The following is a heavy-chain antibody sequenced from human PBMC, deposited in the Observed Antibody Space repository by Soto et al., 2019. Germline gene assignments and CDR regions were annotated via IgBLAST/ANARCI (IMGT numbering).Heavy chain of an antibody. V-gene: IGHV1-69*06. D-gene: IGHD1-26*01. Sequence: SVKVSCKASGGTFSSYAISRVRQAPGQGLEWMGGIIPIFGTANYAQKFQGRVTITADKSTSTAYMELSSLRSEDTAVYYCARDSGSYSGYYGMDVWGQGTAVTVSS. CDR3: ARDSGSYSGYYGMDV. CDR2: IIPIFGTA. J-gene: IGHJ6*02. CDR1: GGTFSSYA.